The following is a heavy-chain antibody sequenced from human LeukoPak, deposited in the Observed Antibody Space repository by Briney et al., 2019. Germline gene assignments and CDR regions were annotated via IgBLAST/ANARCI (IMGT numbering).Heavy chain of an antibody. CDR2: IRYDGSNK. CDR1: GFSFSNFG. J-gene: IGHJ4*02. V-gene: IGHV3-30*02. D-gene: IGHD1-14*01. Sequence: PGGSLRLSCAASGFSFSNFGMFWVRQAPGKGLEWVAFIRYDGSNKYNADSVKGRFTISRDNSKNTLYLQMNSLRAEDTAVYYCARNFNHFDYWGQGTLVTVSS. CDR3: ARNFNHFDY.